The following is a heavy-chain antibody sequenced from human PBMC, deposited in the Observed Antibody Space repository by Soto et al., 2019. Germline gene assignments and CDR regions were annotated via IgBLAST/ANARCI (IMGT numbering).Heavy chain of an antibody. Sequence: PGGSLRLSCAASGFTFSNAWMSWVRQAPGKGLEWVGRIKSKTDGRTTDYAAPVKGRFTISRDDSKNTLYLQMNSLITEDTAVYYFTTDGIYGDFHYDYYGMDVWGQGTTVTVSS. D-gene: IGHD4-17*01. CDR1: GFTFSNAW. V-gene: IGHV3-15*01. CDR3: TTDGIYGDFHYDYYGMDV. CDR2: IKSKTDGRTT. J-gene: IGHJ6*02.